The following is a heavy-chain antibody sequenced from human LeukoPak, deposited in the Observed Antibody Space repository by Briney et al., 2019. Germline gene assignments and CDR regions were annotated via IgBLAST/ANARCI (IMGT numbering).Heavy chain of an antibody. CDR1: GGTFSSYA. Sequence: SVKVSCKASGGTFSSYAISWVRQAPGQGLEWMGGIIPIYGTANYAQKFQGRVTITADESTSTAYMELSSLRSEDTAVYYCAAVGGDDAFDIWGQGTMVTVSS. CDR2: IIPIYGTA. D-gene: IGHD3-10*01. CDR3: AAVGGDDAFDI. V-gene: IGHV1-69*13. J-gene: IGHJ3*02.